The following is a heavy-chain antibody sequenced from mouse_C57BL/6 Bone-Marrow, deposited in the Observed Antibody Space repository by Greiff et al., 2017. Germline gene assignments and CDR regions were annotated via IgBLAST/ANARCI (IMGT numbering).Heavy chain of an antibody. CDR1: GYAFSSSW. CDR3: ELGPLRYAMDY. Sequence: QVQLQQSGPELVKPGASVKISCKASGYAFSSSWMNWVKQRPGKGLEWIGRIYPGDGDTNYNGKFKGKATLTADKSSSTAYMQLSSLTSEDSAVYFCELGPLRYAMDYWGQGTSVTVSS. V-gene: IGHV1-82*01. J-gene: IGHJ4*01. CDR2: IYPGDGDT. D-gene: IGHD4-1*01.